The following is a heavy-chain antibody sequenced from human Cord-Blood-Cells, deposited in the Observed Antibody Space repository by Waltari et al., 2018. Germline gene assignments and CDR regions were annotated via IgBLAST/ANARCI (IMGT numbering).Heavy chain of an antibody. CDR3: VSGNDRGNNWFDP. CDR2: INPSSGGT. J-gene: IGHJ5*02. V-gene: IGHV1-2*06. D-gene: IGHD3-10*01. CDR1: GYTFTGYY. Sequence: QVQLVQSGAEVKKPGASVKVSCKASGYTFTGYYMHWVQQAPGQGLERMVRINPSSGGTNDAQKFQGRVTMTRDTSISTAYMELSRLRSDDTAVYYCVSGNDRGNNWFDPWGQGTLVTVSS.